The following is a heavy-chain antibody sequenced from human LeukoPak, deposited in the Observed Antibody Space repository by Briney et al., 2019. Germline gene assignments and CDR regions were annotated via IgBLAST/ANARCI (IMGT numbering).Heavy chain of an antibody. Sequence: PGGSLRLSCAASGFTVSSNYMSWVRQAPGKGLEWVSVIYSGGSPYYADSVKGRFTISRDNSKNTLYLQMNSLRPEDTAVYYCARAGRSSGWPNFDYWGQGTLLTVSS. CDR3: ARAGRSSGWPNFDY. CDR1: GFTVSSNY. V-gene: IGHV3-53*01. D-gene: IGHD6-19*01. J-gene: IGHJ4*02. CDR2: IYSGGSP.